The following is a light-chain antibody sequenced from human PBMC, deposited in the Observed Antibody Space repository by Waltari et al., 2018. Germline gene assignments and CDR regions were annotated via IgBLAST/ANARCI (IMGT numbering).Light chain of an antibody. CDR2: RVS. V-gene: IGKV2-29*02. J-gene: IGKJ4*01. Sequence: DIVLTQTPLSLPVTPGEPASISCRSSQSLLYSDGNTYLYWYLQKPGQPPRLLIYRVSNRLSGVSDRFSGSGSGTDFTLKISRVKAEDVGVYYCMQALQTPLTFGGGTKVEIK. CDR3: MQALQTPLT. CDR1: QSLLYSDGNTY.